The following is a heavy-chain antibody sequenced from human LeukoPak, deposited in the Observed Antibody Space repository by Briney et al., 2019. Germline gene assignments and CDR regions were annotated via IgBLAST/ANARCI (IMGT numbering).Heavy chain of an antibody. CDR3: ARDGGYTAMVTNYFDY. Sequence: SVTLSLTCTVSGGSISSSSYYWSWIRQPAGKGLEWIGRIYTSGSTNYNPSLKSRVTMSVDTSKNQFSLKLSSVTAADTAVYYCARDGGYTAMVTNYFDYWGQGTLVTVSS. CDR2: IYTSGST. J-gene: IGHJ4*02. CDR1: GGSISSSSYY. V-gene: IGHV4-61*02. D-gene: IGHD5-18*01.